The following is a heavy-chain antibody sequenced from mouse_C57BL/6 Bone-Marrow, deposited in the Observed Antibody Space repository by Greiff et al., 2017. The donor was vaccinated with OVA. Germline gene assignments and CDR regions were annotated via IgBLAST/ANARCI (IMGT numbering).Heavy chain of an antibody. Sequence: EVQLVESGGGLVQPGESLKLSCESNEYKFPSYDMPWVRQTPGQRLELVAAINSAGGSTNYPDTMERRFIISSDNTKKTLYLQMSSLRSEDTAMFYSESHAIYSGVARAMDYWGQGTSVTVSS. V-gene: IGHV5-2*01. CDR3: ESHAIYSGVARAMDY. J-gene: IGHJ4*01. D-gene: IGHD1-1*01. CDR1: EYKFPSYD. CDR2: INSAGGST.